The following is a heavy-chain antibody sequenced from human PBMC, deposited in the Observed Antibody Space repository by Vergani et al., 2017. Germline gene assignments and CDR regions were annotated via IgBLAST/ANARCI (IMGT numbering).Heavy chain of an antibody. D-gene: IGHD1-1*01. J-gene: IGHJ4*02. CDR1: GFTFSSYA. CDR2: ISYDGSNK. Sequence: QVQLVESGGGVVQPGRSLRLSCAASGFTFSSYAMHWVRQAPGKGLEWVAVISYDGSNKYYADSVKGRFTISRDNSKNTLYLQMNSLRAEDTALYYCARDRPTRYNWNDVGGYDYWGQGTLVTVSS. CDR3: ARDRPTRYNWNDVGGYDY. V-gene: IGHV3-30-3*01.